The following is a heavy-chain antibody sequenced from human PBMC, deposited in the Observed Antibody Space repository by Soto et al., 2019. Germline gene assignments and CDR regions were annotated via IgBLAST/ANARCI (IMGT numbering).Heavy chain of an antibody. J-gene: IGHJ3*01. Sequence: QVQLQESGPGLVKPSQSLSLSCTFSSGSISSGGSYWSWIRQQPVKGLEWIGYIHYSGGAEYNPSLRGSVTISVDTSMRQFSLYLSSVIAADAAMDYCVRGGYCVTPDGFDVWGQGTMVTASS. CDR1: SGSISSGGSY. V-gene: IGHV4-31*03. CDR2: IHYSGGA. CDR3: VRGGYCVTPDGFDV. D-gene: IGHD2-15*01.